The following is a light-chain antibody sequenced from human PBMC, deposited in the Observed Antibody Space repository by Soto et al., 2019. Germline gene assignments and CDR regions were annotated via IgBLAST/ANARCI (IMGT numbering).Light chain of an antibody. CDR3: RIYNSAIPLT. CDR2: AAS. Sequence: DIQMTQSPSSLSASVGDRVTITCRASQAIRNNLAWYQQEPGKATKLLIYAASTLHSGVPSRFSGSGSGTDFTLTISSLQPEDVATYYCRIYNSAIPLTFCGGTKVEIK. J-gene: IGKJ4*01. V-gene: IGKV1-27*01. CDR1: QAIRNN.